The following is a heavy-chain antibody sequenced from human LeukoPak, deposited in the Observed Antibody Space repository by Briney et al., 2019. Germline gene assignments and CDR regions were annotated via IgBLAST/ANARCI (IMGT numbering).Heavy chain of an antibody. CDR1: GYTFTSYG. CDR3: ARDYPAGLAGYYYYYMDV. J-gene: IGHJ6*03. CDR2: ISAYNGNT. V-gene: IGHV1-18*01. D-gene: IGHD3-3*02. Sequence: ASVKVSCKASGYTFTSYGISWVRQAPGQGLEWMGWISAYNGNTNYAQKLQGRVTMTTDTSTSTAYMELRSLRSDDTAVYYCARDYPAGLAGYYYYYMDVWGKGTTDTVSS.